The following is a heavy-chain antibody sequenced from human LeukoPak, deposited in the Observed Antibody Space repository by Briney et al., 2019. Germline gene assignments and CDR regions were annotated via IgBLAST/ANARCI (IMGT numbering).Heavy chain of an antibody. Sequence: PGRSLRLSCAASGFTFSSYGMHWVRQAPGKGLEWVAVIWYDGSNKYYADFVKGRFTISRDNSKNTLYLQMNSLRAEDTAVYYCASSPLWFGEQYFDYWGLGTLVTVSS. CDR1: GFTFSSYG. D-gene: IGHD3-10*01. J-gene: IGHJ4*02. CDR3: ASSPLWFGEQYFDY. CDR2: IWYDGSNK. V-gene: IGHV3-33*01.